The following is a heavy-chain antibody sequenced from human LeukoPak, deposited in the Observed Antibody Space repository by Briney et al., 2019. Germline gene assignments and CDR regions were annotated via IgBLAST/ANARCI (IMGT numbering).Heavy chain of an antibody. CDR1: GYSFTSHG. Sequence: HRASVKVSCKTSGYSFTSHGLSWVRQAPGQGLEWLGWISTYKGSTNFGRKFQGRVTLTTDSATSTAHMDLRSLRSDDTAVYYCARYKGGALSGDGFDSWGQGTLVTVSS. D-gene: IGHD4-17*01. J-gene: IGHJ4*02. CDR2: ISTYKGST. CDR3: ARYKGGALSGDGFDS. V-gene: IGHV1-18*04.